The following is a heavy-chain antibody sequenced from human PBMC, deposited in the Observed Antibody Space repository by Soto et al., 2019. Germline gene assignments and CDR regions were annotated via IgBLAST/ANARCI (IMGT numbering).Heavy chain of an antibody. V-gene: IGHV3-23*01. D-gene: IGHD2-21*01. J-gene: IGHJ3*02. Sequence: GGSMRLSRAASGFTFSSYALTWVRQAPGKGLEWVSAISGSGGSTYYADSVKGRFTISRDNSKNTLYLQMNSLRAEDTAVYYCAKDGIVIPCDIWGQGTMVTVSS. CDR1: GFTFSSYA. CDR3: AKDGIVIPCDI. CDR2: ISGSGGST.